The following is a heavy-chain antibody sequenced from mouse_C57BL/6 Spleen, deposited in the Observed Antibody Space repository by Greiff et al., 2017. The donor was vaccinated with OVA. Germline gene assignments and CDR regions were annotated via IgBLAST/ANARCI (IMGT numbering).Heavy chain of an antibody. V-gene: IGHV1-55*01. CDR3: ARVGILRSPAKGYCDY. CDR1: GYTFTSYW. CDR2: IYPGSGST. D-gene: IGHD1-1*01. J-gene: IGHJ2*01. Sequence: QVQLQQPGAELVKPGASVKMSCKASGYTFTSYWITWVKQRPGQGLEWIGDIYPGSGSTNYNEKFKSKATLTVATSSSTAYMQLSSLTSEDSAVYYCARVGILRSPAKGYCDYWGQGTTLTVSS.